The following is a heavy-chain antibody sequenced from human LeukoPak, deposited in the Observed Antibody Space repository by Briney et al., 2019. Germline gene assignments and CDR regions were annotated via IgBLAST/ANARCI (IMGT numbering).Heavy chain of an antibody. CDR3: ARVPHTYDSSDYYYYYYYIDV. Sequence: GGSLRLSCVASGFTFSTYWRGWVRQAPGKGLEWVANVKEDGNEKYYVDSVKGRFTISRDNAKNSLYLQMNSLRAEDTAVYYCARVPHTYDSSDYYYYYYYIDVWGKGTTVTVSS. J-gene: IGHJ6*03. D-gene: IGHD3-22*01. CDR1: GFTFSTYW. CDR2: VKEDGNEK. V-gene: IGHV3-7*01.